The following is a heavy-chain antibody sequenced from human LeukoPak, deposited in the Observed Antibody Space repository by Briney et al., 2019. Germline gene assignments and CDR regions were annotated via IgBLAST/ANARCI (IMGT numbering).Heavy chain of an antibody. D-gene: IGHD6-19*01. CDR1: RYSFASSW. Sequence: GESLKISCTASRYSFASSWIAWVRQMPGKGLEWMGIIFPDDSNTGYNPSFQGQVTMSADKSVSTAYLQWSSLKASDTAIYYCARRSGGWYGRGDNWFDPWGQGTLVTVSS. CDR2: IFPDDSNT. V-gene: IGHV5-51*01. CDR3: ARRSGGWYGRGDNWFDP. J-gene: IGHJ5*02.